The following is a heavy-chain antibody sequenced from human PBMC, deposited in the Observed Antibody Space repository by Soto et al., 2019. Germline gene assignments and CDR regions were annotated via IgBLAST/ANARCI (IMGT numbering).Heavy chain of an antibody. D-gene: IGHD6-25*01. V-gene: IGHV1-46*02. CDR1: DSAFQRST. Sequence: VQLVQSGAEVREPGASVMLPSKTFDSAFQRSTRGWWGKAPGQGFGGWGKINADGGRTTYAQNFQGRLTMTSDTSTGTIYMELSSLKSDDTAVYYCARAMAAADKWEGRFWFDPWGQGALVTVSS. CDR3: ARAMAAADKWEGRFWFDP. J-gene: IGHJ5*02. CDR2: INADGGRT.